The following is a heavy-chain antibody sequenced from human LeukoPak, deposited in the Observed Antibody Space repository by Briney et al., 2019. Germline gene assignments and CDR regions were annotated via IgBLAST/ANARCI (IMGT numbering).Heavy chain of an antibody. Sequence: SETLSLTCTVSGGSISIHYGSWIRHPAGKGLEWIGRIYTSGSQIYNPPLKSRVTMSVDTSKHQFSLKLSSVTAADTAVYHCAREGITGSTGDAFDIWVQGTMVTVSS. CDR3: AREGITGSTGDAFDI. D-gene: IGHD1-7*01. V-gene: IGHV4-4*07. CDR1: GGSISIHY. J-gene: IGHJ3*02. CDR2: IYTSGSQ.